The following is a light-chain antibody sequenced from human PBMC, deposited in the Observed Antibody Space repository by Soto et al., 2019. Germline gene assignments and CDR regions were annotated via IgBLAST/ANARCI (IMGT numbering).Light chain of an antibody. J-gene: IGKJ1*01. CDR2: WAS. V-gene: IGKV4-1*01. CDR1: QTGLHSSNNRNY. CDR3: HQYFDIPRT. Sequence: DIVLTQSPESLAVSLGERATINCKSSQTGLHSSNNRNYLAWYQQRPGQPPKLLFYWASTRKSGVPDRFSGSGSGTDFTLTINSLQAEDVAVYFCHQYFDIPRTFGQGTKVEIK.